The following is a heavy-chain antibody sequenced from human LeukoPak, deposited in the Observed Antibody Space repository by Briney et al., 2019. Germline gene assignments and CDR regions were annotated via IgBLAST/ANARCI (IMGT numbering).Heavy chain of an antibody. V-gene: IGHV4-59*01. CDR2: IYYSGRT. D-gene: IGHD7-27*01. CDR3: ARDSAGDYWLDP. J-gene: IGHJ5*02. CDR1: GGSISSYY. Sequence: SETLSLTCTVSGGSISSYYWNWIRQPPGKVLEWIGSIYYSGRTSFNGSLKTRITMSVDTSKNQFSLKLTSVTTADTAVYFCARDSAGDYWLDPWGQGTPVTVSS.